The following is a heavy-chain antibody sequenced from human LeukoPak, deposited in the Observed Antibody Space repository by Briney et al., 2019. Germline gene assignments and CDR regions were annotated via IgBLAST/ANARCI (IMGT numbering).Heavy chain of an antibody. Sequence: ASVKVSCKASGYTFTSSYMHWVRQAPGQGPEWMGWISAYNGNINYAQKFQGRLTLTTEKSTSTGYMELRSLRSDDTAVYYCARGLQIGFLEYWGQGTLVTVSS. CDR1: GYTFTSSY. D-gene: IGHD4-11*01. V-gene: IGHV1-18*04. CDR2: ISAYNGNI. J-gene: IGHJ4*02. CDR3: ARGLQIGFLEY.